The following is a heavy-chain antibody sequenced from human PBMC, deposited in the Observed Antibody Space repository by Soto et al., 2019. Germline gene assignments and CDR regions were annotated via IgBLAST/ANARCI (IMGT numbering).Heavy chain of an antibody. D-gene: IGHD3-3*01. J-gene: IGHJ6*02. CDR1: EYTFTSYD. CDR3: ARPRSGSYYYGMDV. CDR2: MNPNSGNT. V-gene: IGHV1-8*01. Sequence: QVQLVQSGAEVKKPGASVKVSCKASEYTFTSYDINWVRQATGQGLEWMGWMNPNSGNTGYAQKFQGRVTMTRNTSIITAYMELSSLRSEDTAVYYCARPRSGSYYYGMDVWGQGTAVTVSS.